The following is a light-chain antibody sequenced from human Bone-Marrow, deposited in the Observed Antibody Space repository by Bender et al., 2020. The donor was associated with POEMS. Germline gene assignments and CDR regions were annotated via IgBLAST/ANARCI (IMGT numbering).Light chain of an antibody. V-gene: IGLV2-23*02. CDR3: AVWDDSLNGWV. CDR2: EVS. CDR1: SSDVGSYKL. J-gene: IGLJ3*02. Sequence: QSALTQPASVSGSPGQSITISCTGTSSDVGSYKLVSWYQQHPGKAPKLMIFEVSERPSGVSNRFSGSRSGNTASLTISGLQAEDEADYYCAVWDDSLNGWVFGGGTKLTVL.